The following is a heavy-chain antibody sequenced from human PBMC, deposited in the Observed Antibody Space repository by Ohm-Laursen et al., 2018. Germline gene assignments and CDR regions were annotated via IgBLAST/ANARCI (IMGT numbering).Heavy chain of an antibody. V-gene: IGHV3-23*01. Sequence: SLRLSCTASGFTFSAMIWVRQAPGKGLEWVSAISGSGGSTYYADSVKGRFTISRDNSKNTLYLQMNSLRAEDTAVYYCAKGPEHINWNYGDYWGQGTLVTVSS. CDR2: ISGSGGST. CDR1: GFTFSA. CDR3: AKGPEHINWNYGDY. J-gene: IGHJ4*02. D-gene: IGHD1-7*01.